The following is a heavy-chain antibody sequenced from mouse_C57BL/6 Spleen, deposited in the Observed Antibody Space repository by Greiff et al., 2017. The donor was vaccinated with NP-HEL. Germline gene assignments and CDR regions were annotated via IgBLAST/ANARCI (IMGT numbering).Heavy chain of an antibody. Sequence: VQLQQSGAELVKPGASVKLSCKASGYTFTSYWMQWVKQRPGQGLEWIGEIDPSDSYTNYNQKFKGKATLTVDTSSSTAYMQLSSLTSEDSAVYYCARGRRYWYFDVWGTGTTVTVSS. CDR3: ARGRRYWYFDV. J-gene: IGHJ1*03. CDR2: IDPSDSYT. CDR1: GYTFTSYW. V-gene: IGHV1-50*01.